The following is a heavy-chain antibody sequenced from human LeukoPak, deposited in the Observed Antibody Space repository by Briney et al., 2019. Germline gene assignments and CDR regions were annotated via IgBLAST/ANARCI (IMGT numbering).Heavy chain of an antibody. CDR1: XXSXXSXSAA. CDR2: TYYRSKWYN. D-gene: IGHD3-22*01. J-gene: IGHJ4*02. CDR3: ARDYYDSSGYAQLDY. V-gene: IGHV6-1*01. Sequence: LSLTCAISXXSXXSXSAAWXWXRQSPSXXLEXXGXTYYRSKWYNDYAVSVKSRITINPDTSKNQFSLQLNSVTPEDTAVYYCARDYYDSSGYAQLDYWGQGTLVTVSS.